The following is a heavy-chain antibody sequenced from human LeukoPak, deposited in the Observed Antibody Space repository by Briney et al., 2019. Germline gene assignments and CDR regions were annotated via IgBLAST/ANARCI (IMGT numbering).Heavy chain of an antibody. CDR2: ITPIFGTA. D-gene: IGHD3-3*01. V-gene: IGHV1-69*05. Sequence: SEKVSCKASGYTFTSYGISWVRQAPGQGLEWMGGITPIFGTANYAQKFQGRVTITTDESTNTAYMELSSLRSEDTAVYYCASSQVDDFWSGYYLDYWGQGTLVTVSS. CDR1: GYTFTSYG. CDR3: ASSQVDDFWSGYYLDY. J-gene: IGHJ4*02.